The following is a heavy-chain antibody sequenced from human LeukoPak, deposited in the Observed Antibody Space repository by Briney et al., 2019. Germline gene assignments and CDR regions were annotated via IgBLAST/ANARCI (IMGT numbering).Heavy chain of an antibody. V-gene: IGHV3-23*01. J-gene: IGHJ4*02. CDR1: GFTFSSYA. D-gene: IGHD2-15*01. Sequence: GGSLRLSCAASGFTFSSYAMTWVRQAPGKGLEWVSAIGGSGGYTYYADSVKGRFTISRDNSKNTLYLQMNSLRAEDTAVYYCAKRQGGSWDPFDYWGQGTLVTVSS. CDR2: IGGSGGYT. CDR3: AKRQGGSWDPFDY.